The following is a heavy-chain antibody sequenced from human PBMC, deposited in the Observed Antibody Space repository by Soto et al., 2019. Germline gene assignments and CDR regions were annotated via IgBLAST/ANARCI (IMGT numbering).Heavy chain of an antibody. CDR3: ARPVLRCYPYHYYGMDV. CDR1: GGEVRGPD. V-gene: IGHV4-34*12. D-gene: IGHD4-17*01. Sequence: SLTWSVGGGEVRGPDWSWVRQKKGQGLEWIGEVIHTGSTNYNPSLKSRVTISVDTSKNHFSLNLTSVTAADTGVYYCARPVLRCYPYHYYGMDVWGQGTAVTVSS. J-gene: IGHJ6*02. CDR2: VIHTGST.